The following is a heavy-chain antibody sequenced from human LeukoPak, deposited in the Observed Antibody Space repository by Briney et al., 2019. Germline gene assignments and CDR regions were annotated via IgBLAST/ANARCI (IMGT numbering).Heavy chain of an antibody. J-gene: IGHJ4*02. CDR3: ARDELAVGGGSWFRVFASGTIDY. CDR1: GGTFNSYA. D-gene: IGHD6-13*01. CDR2: IMPLFGTA. V-gene: IGHV1-69*05. Sequence: SVKVSCKASGGTFNSYAISWVRQAPGQGFEWMGGIMPLFGTANYAQEFQGRVTFTTDESASTAYMEVSSLRSDDTAVYFCARDELAVGGGSWFRVFASGTIDYWGQGTLVTVPS.